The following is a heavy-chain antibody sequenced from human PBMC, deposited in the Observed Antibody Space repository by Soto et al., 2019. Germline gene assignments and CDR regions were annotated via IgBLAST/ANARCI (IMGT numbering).Heavy chain of an antibody. D-gene: IGHD3-3*01. V-gene: IGHV4-34*01. J-gene: IGHJ6*02. CDR1: GGSFSGYY. CDR2: INHSGST. Sequence: SETLSLTCAVYGGSFSGYYWSWIRQPPGKGLEWIGEINHSGSTNYNPSLKSRVTMSVDTSKNQFSLKLSSVTAAGTAVYYCAREGTDYDFWSGYYTGERSMDVWGQGTTVTVSS. CDR3: AREGTDYDFWSGYYTGERSMDV.